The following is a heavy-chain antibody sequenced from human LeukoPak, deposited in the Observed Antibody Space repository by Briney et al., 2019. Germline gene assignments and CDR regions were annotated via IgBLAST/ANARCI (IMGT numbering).Heavy chain of an antibody. CDR2: ISYGGDI. Sequence: GGSLRLSCVASGFAFSTYGMHWVRQAPGKGLEWLAIISYGGDIQYTDSVKGRFTISRDNSENTLFLQMNSLTTEDTAVYYCARDWGSSGWYNWFDPWGQGTLVTVSS. J-gene: IGHJ5*02. CDR3: ARDWGSSGWYNWFDP. CDR1: GFAFSTYG. V-gene: IGHV3-30*03. D-gene: IGHD6-19*01.